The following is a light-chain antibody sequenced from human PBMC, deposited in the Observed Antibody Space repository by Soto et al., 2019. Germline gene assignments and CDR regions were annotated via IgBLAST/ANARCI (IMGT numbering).Light chain of an antibody. CDR1: QSISNR. CDR2: AAS. V-gene: IGKV1-27*01. Sequence: DIQMTQSPSTLSASVGDRVTITCRASQSISNRLAWYQQKPGKAPKVLIYAASTLQSGVPSRFSGRGSGTDFTLTISSLQPEDVATYYCQKYNSAPKTFGQGTKVDIK. CDR3: QKYNSAPKT. J-gene: IGKJ1*01.